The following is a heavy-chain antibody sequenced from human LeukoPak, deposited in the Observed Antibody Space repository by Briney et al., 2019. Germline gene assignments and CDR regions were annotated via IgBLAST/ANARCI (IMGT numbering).Heavy chain of an antibody. J-gene: IGHJ4*02. Sequence: TGGSLRLSCAASGFTFSSYGMHWVRQAPGKGLEWVAVIWYDGSNKYYVDSVKGRFTVSRDNSKNTLHVQMNSLRAEDTAIYYCARYDISTYARRSFDYWGQGTLVTVSS. CDR2: IWYDGSNK. CDR3: ARYDISTYARRSFDY. V-gene: IGHV3-33*01. D-gene: IGHD3-9*01. CDR1: GFTFSSYG.